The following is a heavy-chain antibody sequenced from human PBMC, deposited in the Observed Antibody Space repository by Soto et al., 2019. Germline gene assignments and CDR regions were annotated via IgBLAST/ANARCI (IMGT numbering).Heavy chain of an antibody. CDR1: GFTLSGYA. CDR2: ISSNGVGT. J-gene: IGHJ6*03. D-gene: IGHD6-6*01. Sequence: EVQLAESGGGLAQPGVSLRLSCAASGFTLSGYAMDWVRQAPGEGLEYVSGISSNGVGTYYANSVQGRFTISRDNSKNTVYLQMGSLRPEDMALYYCARRARPDFYYMDVWGKGTTVTVS. CDR3: ARRARPDFYYMDV. V-gene: IGHV3-64*01.